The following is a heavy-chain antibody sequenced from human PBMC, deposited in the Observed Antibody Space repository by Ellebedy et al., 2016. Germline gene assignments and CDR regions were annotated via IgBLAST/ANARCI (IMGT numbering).Heavy chain of an antibody. CDR2: INPDGGRT. J-gene: IGHJ4*02. D-gene: IGHD6-13*01. V-gene: IGHV1-46*01. CDR1: GYTFTSYY. CDR3: ARAGRVAAIDN. Sequence: ASVKVSXKASGYTFTSYYMHRVRQAPGQGLEWLGMINPDGGRTTYVERLQGRVTLTRDTSTSTVDMELSSLRSEDTAVYYCARAGRVAAIDNWGQGTLVTVSS.